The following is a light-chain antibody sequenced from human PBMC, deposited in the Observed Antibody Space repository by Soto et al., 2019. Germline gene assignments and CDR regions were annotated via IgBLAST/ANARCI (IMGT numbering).Light chain of an antibody. CDR1: SSNIGNNY. CDR2: DNN. Sequence: QSVLTQPPSVSVAPGQKVTISCSGSSSNIGNNYVSWYQQLPGTAPKFLIYDNNKRPSRIPDRFSGSKSGASATLDITGLQTGDEADYYCGTWDSSLSAWVFGGGTKLTVL. V-gene: IGLV1-51*01. J-gene: IGLJ3*02. CDR3: GTWDSSLSAWV.